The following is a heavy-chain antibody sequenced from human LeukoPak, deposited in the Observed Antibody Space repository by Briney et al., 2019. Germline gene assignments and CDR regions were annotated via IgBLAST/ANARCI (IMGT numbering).Heavy chain of an antibody. Sequence: ASVKVSCKASGYTFISYGISWVRQAPGQGLEWMGGISAYNGNTNYAQKFQGRVTMTTDTSTSTAYMELSSLRSEDTAVYYCARGLPPRSGWVERGHDYWGQGTLVTVSS. CDR3: ARGLPPRSGWVERGHDY. V-gene: IGHV1-18*01. CDR2: ISAYNGNT. CDR1: GYTFISYG. D-gene: IGHD3-3*01. J-gene: IGHJ4*02.